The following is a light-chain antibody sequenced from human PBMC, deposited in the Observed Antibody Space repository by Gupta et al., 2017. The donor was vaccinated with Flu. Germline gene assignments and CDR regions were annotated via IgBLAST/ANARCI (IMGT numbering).Light chain of an antibody. J-gene: IGLJ3*02. V-gene: IGLV1-47*01. Sequence: VTISCAGASSNSGRNYVVWYQQVPGIAPKLLIYRNVERRSGVPARFSGSKYVTSASLAISGLRFEDEAEYFCAVWDDSVNGRLFGGGTKLTVL. CDR2: RNV. CDR1: SSNSGRNY. CDR3: AVWDDSVNGRL.